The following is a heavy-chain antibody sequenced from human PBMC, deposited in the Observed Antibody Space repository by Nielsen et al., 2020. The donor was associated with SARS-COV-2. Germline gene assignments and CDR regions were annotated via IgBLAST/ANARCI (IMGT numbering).Heavy chain of an antibody. V-gene: IGHV1-24*01. CDR2: FDPEDGET. D-gene: IGHD6-19*01. Sequence: ASVKVPCKVSGYTLTELSMHWVRQAPGKGLEWMGGFDPEDGETIYAQKFQGRVTMTEDTSTDTAYMELSSLRSEDTAVYYCATSGWTGNWFDPWGQGTLVTVSS. J-gene: IGHJ5*02. CDR3: ATSGWTGNWFDP. CDR1: GYTLTELS.